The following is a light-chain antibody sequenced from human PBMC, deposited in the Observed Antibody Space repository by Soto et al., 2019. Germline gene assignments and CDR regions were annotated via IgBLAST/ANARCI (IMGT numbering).Light chain of an antibody. J-gene: IGKJ3*01. Sequence: IVLTKSXGTLYLSIYDXXXXXXXAIKSVRSSCLAWCQHRXGQAGRVLIYGASXRANDVPDRFNGSGSATDFALTISRLETEDFGVYYCQKYGESPLTSGPGTKVDIK. CDR3: QKYGESPLT. V-gene: IGKV3-20*01. CDR1: KSVRSSC. CDR2: GAS.